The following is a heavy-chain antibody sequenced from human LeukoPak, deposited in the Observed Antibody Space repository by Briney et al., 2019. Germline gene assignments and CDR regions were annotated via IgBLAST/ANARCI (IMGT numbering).Heavy chain of an antibody. V-gene: IGHV4-34*01. Sequence: SETLSLTCAVYGGSFSGYYWSWIRQPPGKGLEWIGEINHSGSTNYNPSLKSRVTISVDTSKNQFSLKLSSATAADTAVYYCARGGYNYYGSGSYYPPAWGQGTLVTVSS. D-gene: IGHD3-10*01. J-gene: IGHJ4*02. CDR3: ARGGYNYYGSGSYYPPA. CDR2: INHSGST. CDR1: GGSFSGYY.